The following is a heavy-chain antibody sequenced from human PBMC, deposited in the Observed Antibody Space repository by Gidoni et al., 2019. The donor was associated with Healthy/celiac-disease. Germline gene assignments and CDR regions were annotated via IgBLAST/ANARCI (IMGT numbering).Heavy chain of an antibody. CDR3: AREYSSSWYVYYGMDV. D-gene: IGHD6-13*01. CDR2: IKQDGSEK. J-gene: IGHJ6*02. V-gene: IGHV3-7*03. CDR1: GFTFSSYW. Sequence: EVQLVESGGGFVQPGGSLSLSCAASGFTFSSYWMSWVRQAPGKGLEWVVNIKQDGSEKYYVDSGKGRFTISRDNAKNSLYLQMNSLRAEDTAVYYCAREYSSSWYVYYGMDVWGQGTTVTVSS.